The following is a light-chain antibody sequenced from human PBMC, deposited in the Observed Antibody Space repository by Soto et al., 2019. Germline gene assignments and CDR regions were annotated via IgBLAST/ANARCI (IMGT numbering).Light chain of an antibody. V-gene: IGKV3-20*01. CDR3: QQYGGSPIT. CDR2: GAS. Sequence: IVLTQSPGTLSLSPRERVTISCRASQSVTTRLAWYQHKPGQAPRLLMSGASSRASGVPVRFSGSGSGTDFTLTISRLEPEDFALYYCQQYGGSPITFGLGTRLEIK. J-gene: IGKJ5*01. CDR1: QSVTTR.